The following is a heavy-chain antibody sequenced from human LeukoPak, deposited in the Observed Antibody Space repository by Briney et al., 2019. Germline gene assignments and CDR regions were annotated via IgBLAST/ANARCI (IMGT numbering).Heavy chain of an antibody. V-gene: IGHV3-23*01. CDR1: GLTFSNYA. CDR3: AARRDGFDI. CDR2: ISDSGGST. Sequence: EGSLRLSCAASGLTFSNYAMSWVRQAPGKGLEWLSAISDSGGSTYYADSVKGRFTISRDNSKNTLYLQMSSLRVEDTAVYYCAARRDGFDIWGQGTMVTVSS. D-gene: IGHD4-17*01. J-gene: IGHJ3*02.